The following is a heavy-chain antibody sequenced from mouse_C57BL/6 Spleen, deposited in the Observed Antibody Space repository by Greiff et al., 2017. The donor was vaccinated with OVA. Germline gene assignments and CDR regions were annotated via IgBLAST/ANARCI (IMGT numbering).Heavy chain of an antibody. CDR2: ISDGGSYT. D-gene: IGHD3-2*02. CDR3: ARDRATAQAHYFDY. V-gene: IGHV5-4*01. CDR1: GFTFSSYA. J-gene: IGHJ2*01. Sequence: EVQLQESGGGLVKPGGSLKLSCAASGFTFSSYAMSWVRQTPEKRLEWVATISDGGSYTYYPDNVKGRFTISRDNAKNNLYLQMSHLKSEDTAMYYCARDRATAQAHYFDYWGKGTTLTVSS.